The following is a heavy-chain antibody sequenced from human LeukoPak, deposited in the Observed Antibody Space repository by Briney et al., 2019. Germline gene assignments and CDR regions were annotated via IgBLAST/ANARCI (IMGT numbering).Heavy chain of an antibody. D-gene: IGHD3-22*01. V-gene: IGHV1-18*01. CDR2: ISAYNGNT. Sequence: ASVTVSCTASGYTFTSYGISWVRQAPGQGLEWMGWISAYNGNTNYAQKLQGRVTMTTDTSTSTAYMELRSLGSDDTAVYYCARDLSYYDSSGYLDYWGQGTLVTVSS. J-gene: IGHJ4*02. CDR3: ARDLSYYDSSGYLDY. CDR1: GYTFTSYG.